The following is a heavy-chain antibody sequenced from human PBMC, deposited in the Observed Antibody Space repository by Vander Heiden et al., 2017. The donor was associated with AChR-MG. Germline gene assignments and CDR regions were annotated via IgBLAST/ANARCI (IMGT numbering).Heavy chain of an antibody. CDR2: IYTSGST. CDR1: GGSISSYY. V-gene: IGHV4-4*07. Sequence: QVQLQESGPGLVKPSETLSLTCTVSGGSISSYYWCWFRQPAVRGLEWIGLIYTSGSTNYHPSLKSRVTMSIDTSKNRFSLKLSSVTSADTAVYYCASDPAGVYWGQVTLITVSS. J-gene: IGHJ4*02. CDR3: ASDPAGVY.